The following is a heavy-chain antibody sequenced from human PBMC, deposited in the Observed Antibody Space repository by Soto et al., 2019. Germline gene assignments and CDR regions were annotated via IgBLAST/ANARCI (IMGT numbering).Heavy chain of an antibody. D-gene: IGHD2-21*02. CDR2: VYYTGST. CDR3: VRTAREGAVAPHWFDR. V-gene: IGHV4-30-4*01. J-gene: IGHJ5*02. CDR1: GASLTSTDSY. Sequence: KTSETLSLTCTVSGASLTSTDSYWSRIRQATGQRMAWIGYVYYTGSTYYSPSLRSRLTISVDTSKNQFSLKLTSVTAAATAVYYCVRTAREGAVAPHWFDRWGQGTQVTLS.